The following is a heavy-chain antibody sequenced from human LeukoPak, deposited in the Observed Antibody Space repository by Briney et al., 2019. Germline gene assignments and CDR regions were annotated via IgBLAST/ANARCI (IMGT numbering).Heavy chain of an antibody. V-gene: IGHV3-23*01. CDR1: GFTFSSYA. D-gene: IGHD4-23*01. J-gene: IGHJ4*02. Sequence: GGSLRLSCAASGFTFSSYAMSWVRQAPGKGLEWVSAISGSGGSTYYADFVKGRFTISRDNSKNTLYLQMNSLRAEDTAVYYCAKSTVVRKFYYFDYWGQGTLVTVSS. CDR3: AKSTVVRKFYYFDY. CDR2: ISGSGGST.